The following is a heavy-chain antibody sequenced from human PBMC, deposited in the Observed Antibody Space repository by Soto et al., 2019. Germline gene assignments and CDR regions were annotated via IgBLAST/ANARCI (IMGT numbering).Heavy chain of an antibody. CDR1: GGSISSGDYY. CDR2: IYYSGST. J-gene: IGHJ6*02. CDR3: ARDRSGSYYGMDV. Sequence: SETLSLTCTVSGGSISSGDYYWSWIRQPPGKGLEWIGYIYYSGSTYYNPSLKSRVTISVDTSKNQFSLKLSSVTAADTAVYYCARDRSGSYYGMDVWGQGTTVTVSS. V-gene: IGHV4-30-4*01. D-gene: IGHD1-26*01.